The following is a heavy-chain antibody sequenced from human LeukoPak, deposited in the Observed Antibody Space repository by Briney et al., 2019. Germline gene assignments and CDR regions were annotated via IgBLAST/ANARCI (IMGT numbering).Heavy chain of an antibody. CDR3: ARGFGGGFLEWLFDY. CDR1: GFTFSSYA. J-gene: IGHJ4*02. V-gene: IGHV3-30-3*01. Sequence: GGSLRLSCAASGFTFSSYAMHWVRQAPGKGLEWVAVISYDGSNKYYADSVKGRLTISRDNSKNTLYLQMNSLRAEDTAVYYCARGFGGGFLEWLFDYWGQGTLVTVSS. CDR2: ISYDGSNK. D-gene: IGHD3-3*01.